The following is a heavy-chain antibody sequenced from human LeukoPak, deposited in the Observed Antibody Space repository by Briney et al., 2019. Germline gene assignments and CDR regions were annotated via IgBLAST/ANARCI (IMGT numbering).Heavy chain of an antibody. Sequence: PSETLSLTCTVSGGSISGLYWSWIRQPPGKGLEYIGYIYHDGTTNYNPSLKSRVTISVDTSSNQFSLRLSSVTAADTAVYYCATINWNDVGWFDPWGQGTLVTVSA. J-gene: IGHJ5*02. CDR1: GGSISGLY. CDR2: IYHDGTT. D-gene: IGHD1-20*01. CDR3: ATINWNDVGWFDP. V-gene: IGHV4-59*01.